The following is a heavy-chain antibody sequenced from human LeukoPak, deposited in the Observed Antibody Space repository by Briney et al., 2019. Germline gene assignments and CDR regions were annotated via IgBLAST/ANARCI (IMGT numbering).Heavy chain of an antibody. CDR1: GYIFTNYY. Sequence: ASVKISCKASGYIFTNYYLYWVRQAPGQGLEWMGVINPVGGVTTYAQRFQGRVTMTRDTSTSTFDMELSSLKSEDTAVYYCARLWSYYDNSGFFEDYWGQGTLVTVSS. D-gene: IGHD3-22*01. J-gene: IGHJ4*02. CDR2: INPVGGVT. V-gene: IGHV1-46*01. CDR3: ARLWSYYDNSGFFEDY.